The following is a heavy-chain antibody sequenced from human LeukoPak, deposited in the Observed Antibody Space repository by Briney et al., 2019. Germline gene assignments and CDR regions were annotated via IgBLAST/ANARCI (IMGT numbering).Heavy chain of an antibody. Sequence: SETLSLTCSVSGYSMSRGYYWGWIRQPPGKGLEWIGTVYHSGSTNYNPSLESRLTISVDTSRNQFSLKLSSVPAADPAVYYCARVPVLYDFWSGYSRGDGFDIWGQGTMVTVSS. D-gene: IGHD3-3*01. CDR1: GYSMSRGYY. V-gene: IGHV4-38-2*02. CDR3: ARVPVLYDFWSGYSRGDGFDI. CDR2: VYHSGST. J-gene: IGHJ3*02.